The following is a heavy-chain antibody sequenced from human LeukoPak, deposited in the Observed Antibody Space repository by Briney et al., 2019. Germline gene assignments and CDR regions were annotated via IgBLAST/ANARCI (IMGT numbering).Heavy chain of an antibody. D-gene: IGHD3-10*01. CDR3: ARDLSGSLYFDY. CDR1: GASISPYY. J-gene: IGHJ4*02. Sequence: PGTLSLTCSVSGASISPYYWNWIRQPAGKGLEWIGRLYPSGSSDYNPSLKSRVSISVGTSNSQFSLRVTSVTAADTAIYYCARDLSGSLYFDYWGQGILVTVSA. CDR2: LYPSGSS. V-gene: IGHV4-4*07.